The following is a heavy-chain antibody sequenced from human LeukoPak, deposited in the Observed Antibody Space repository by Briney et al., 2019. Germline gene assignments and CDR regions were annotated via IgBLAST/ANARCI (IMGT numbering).Heavy chain of an antibody. V-gene: IGHV4-59*01. CDR1: GGSIGSYY. J-gene: IGHJ3*02. CDR3: ARAYSYGLIHVAFDI. Sequence: FETLCLTCTVSGGSIGSYYWSWIRQPPGKGLEWIGYIYYTGTTTYNPSLKSQVTIALETSKNQFSLKLTPMTAADTAVYYCARAYSYGLIHVAFDIWDQGTVATVSS. D-gene: IGHD5-18*01. CDR2: IYYTGTT.